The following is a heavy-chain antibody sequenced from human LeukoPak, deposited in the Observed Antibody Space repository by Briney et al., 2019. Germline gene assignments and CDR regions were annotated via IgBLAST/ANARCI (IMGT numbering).Heavy chain of an antibody. V-gene: IGHV3-7*01. CDR3: ARVQQGGYFDN. D-gene: IGHD3-16*01. CDR1: GFSFSSNW. CDR2: IKEDGSGK. Sequence: GGSLRLSCAASGFSFSSNWMSWVRQAPGKGLEWVANIKEDGSGKYYVDSVKGRFTTSRDNAKKSLYLQMNSLRVEDTAVYYCARVQQGGYFDNWVQGTLVTVSS. J-gene: IGHJ4*02.